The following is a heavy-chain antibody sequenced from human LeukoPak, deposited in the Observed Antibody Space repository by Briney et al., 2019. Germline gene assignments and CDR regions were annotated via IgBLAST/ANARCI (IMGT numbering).Heavy chain of an antibody. CDR2: IIPIFSTA. CDR1: GGTFSSYA. D-gene: IGHD3-10*01. V-gene: IGHV1-69*13. Sequence: ASVKVSCKASGGTFSSYAISWVRQAPGQGLEWMGGIIPIFSTANYAQKFQGRVTITADESTSTAYMELSSLRSEDTAVYYCARDRYGSGSYYYFQHWGQGTLVTVSS. J-gene: IGHJ1*01. CDR3: ARDRYGSGSYYYFQH.